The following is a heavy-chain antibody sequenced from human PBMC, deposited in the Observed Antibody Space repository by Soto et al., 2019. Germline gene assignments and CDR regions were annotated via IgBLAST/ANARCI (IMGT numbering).Heavy chain of an antibody. D-gene: IGHD4-17*01. CDR3: ARSDTVTTPVRWFDP. CDR2: IYWDDDK. CDR1: GFSLTTNGVG. V-gene: IGHV2-5*02. Sequence: QITLKESGPTLVKPTQTLTLTCTFSGFSLTTNGVGVGWLRQPPGKALEWLAVIYWDDDKRYSPSLKSRLTLTKDTSKHQGVLTMTNIDPVDTGTYYGARSDTVTTPVRWFDPWGQGTLVTVSS. J-gene: IGHJ5*02.